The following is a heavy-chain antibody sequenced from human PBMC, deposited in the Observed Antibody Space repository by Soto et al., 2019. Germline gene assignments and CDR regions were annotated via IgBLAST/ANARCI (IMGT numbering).Heavy chain of an antibody. CDR3: ARQGSNGAYYYYGMDV. D-gene: IGHD3-16*01. Sequence: GESLKISCKGSGYRFSSYWIAWVRQMPGKGLEWMGIIYPGDSDTRYSPSFEGQVTTSADKSNSTAYLQWSSLKASDTAMYYCARQGSNGAYYYYGMDVWGQGTTVTVSS. CDR1: GYRFSSYW. V-gene: IGHV5-51*01. J-gene: IGHJ6*02. CDR2: IYPGDSDT.